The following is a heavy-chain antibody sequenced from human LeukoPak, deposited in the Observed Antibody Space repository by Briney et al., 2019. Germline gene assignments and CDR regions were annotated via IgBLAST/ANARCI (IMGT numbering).Heavy chain of an antibody. V-gene: IGHV1-18*01. D-gene: IGHD1-26*01. Sequence: GASVKVSCKASGYTFTSYGISWVRQAPGQGLEGMGWISAYNGNTNYAQKLQGRVTMTTDTSTSTAYMELRSLRSDDTAVYYCATGGQWEPLDYYGMDVWGQGTTVTVSS. J-gene: IGHJ6*02. CDR1: GYTFTSYG. CDR2: ISAYNGNT. CDR3: ATGGQWEPLDYYGMDV.